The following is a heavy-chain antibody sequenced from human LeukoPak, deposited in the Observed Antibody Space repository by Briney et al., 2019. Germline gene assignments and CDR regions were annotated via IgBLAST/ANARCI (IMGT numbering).Heavy chain of an antibody. CDR2: IYYSGST. Sequence: SETLSLTCTVSGGSISSSSYYWGWIRQPPGKGLEWIGSIYYSGSTYYNPSLKSRVTISVDTSKNQFSLKLSSVTAADTAVYYCARATMIVVKIDYWGQGTLVTVSS. CDR3: ARATMIVVKIDY. J-gene: IGHJ4*02. D-gene: IGHD3-22*01. CDR1: GGSISSSSYY. V-gene: IGHV4-39*07.